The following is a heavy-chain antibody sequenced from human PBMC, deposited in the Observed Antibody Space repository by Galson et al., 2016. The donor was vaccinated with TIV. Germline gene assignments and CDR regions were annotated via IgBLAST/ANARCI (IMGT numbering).Heavy chain of an antibody. Sequence: YNPSLNSRLTISIDRSSNRFSLTLRSVTAADTAVYYCAREYSGTFRYFDYWGRGTHVTVSS. V-gene: IGHV4-59*12. D-gene: IGHD1-26*01. J-gene: IGHJ4*02. CDR3: AREYSGTFRYFDY.